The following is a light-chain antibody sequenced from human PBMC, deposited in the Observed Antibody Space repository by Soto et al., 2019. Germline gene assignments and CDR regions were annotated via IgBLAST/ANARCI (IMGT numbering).Light chain of an antibody. V-gene: IGLV2-11*01. Sequence: QSALTQPRSVSGSPGQSVTISCTGTSSDFGGDDFVSWYQHHPAKAPKLMIYDVSKRPSGVPDRFSGSKSGNTASLTISGLQAEDEADYYCCSYAGSYTLYVFGTGTK. CDR2: DVS. CDR1: SSDFGGDDF. CDR3: CSYAGSYTLYV. J-gene: IGLJ1*01.